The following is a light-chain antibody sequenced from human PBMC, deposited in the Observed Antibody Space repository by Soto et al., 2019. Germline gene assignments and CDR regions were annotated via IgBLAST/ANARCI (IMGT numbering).Light chain of an antibody. CDR1: ESISTW. V-gene: IGKV1-5*01. CDR3: QQYTGT. J-gene: IGKJ1*01. Sequence: DIQMTQSPSTLSASVGDRVTITCRASESISTWLAWYQQKRGRAPKLLIYDDSNLESGVPSRFSGSSSGTEFILPTDSVQPDDFATYYCQQYTGTFGQGTRVYIK. CDR2: DDS.